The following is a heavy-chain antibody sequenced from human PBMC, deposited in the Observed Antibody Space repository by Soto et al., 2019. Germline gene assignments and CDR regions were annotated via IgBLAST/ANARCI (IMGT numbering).Heavy chain of an antibody. CDR1: GFTFSSYE. J-gene: IGHJ4*02. Sequence: EVQLVESGGGLVQPGGSLRLSCAASGFTFSSYEMNWVRQAPGKGLEWVSYISSSGSTIYYADSVKGRFTISRDNAKNSLYLQMNSLRAEDTAVYYCARVAIVAVPAWGQGTLVTVSS. CDR2: ISSSGSTI. V-gene: IGHV3-48*03. D-gene: IGHD2-2*01. CDR3: ARVAIVAVPA.